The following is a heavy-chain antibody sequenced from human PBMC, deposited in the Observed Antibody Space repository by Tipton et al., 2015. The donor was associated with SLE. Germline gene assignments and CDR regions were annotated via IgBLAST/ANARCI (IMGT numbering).Heavy chain of an antibody. CDR3: ARLSSGTFERAWFDP. D-gene: IGHD3-22*01. CDR1: GYNFATYW. J-gene: IGHJ5*02. CDR2: IYPDGSDT. V-gene: IGHV5-51*03. Sequence: VQLVQSGAEVKKPGESLKISCKGSGYNFATYWIAWVRQMPGKGLEWMGIIYPDGSDTRYSPSFQGQVTISADKSISTAYLQWSSLRASDTAVYYCARLSSGTFERAWFDPWGQGTLVTVSS.